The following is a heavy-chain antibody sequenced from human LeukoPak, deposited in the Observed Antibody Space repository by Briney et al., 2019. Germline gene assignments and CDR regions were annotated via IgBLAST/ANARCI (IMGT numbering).Heavy chain of an antibody. D-gene: IGHD4-17*01. Sequence: GGSLRLSCAASGFTFGSSTMNWVRQAPGQGLEWVSSISSSSSNTHYADSVKGRFTISRDNAKNSLYLQMNSLRDEDTAVYYCVYGDNRGYWGQGTLVTVSS. CDR3: VYGDNRGY. CDR1: GFTFGSST. V-gene: IGHV3-21*01. CDR2: ISSSSSNT. J-gene: IGHJ4*02.